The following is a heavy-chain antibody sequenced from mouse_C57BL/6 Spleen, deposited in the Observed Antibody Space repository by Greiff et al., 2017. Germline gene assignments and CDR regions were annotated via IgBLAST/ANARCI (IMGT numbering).Heavy chain of an antibody. Sequence: VQLQQSVAELVRPGASVKLSCTASGFNINNSEMHWVKQRPEQGLEWIGTIDPANGNPKYAPKFQGTATLTAATSSNTDYLQLRSLTSESTAIDYCASTDCYAMGDWGQGTSVTVSS. CDR3: ASTDCYAMGD. CDR2: IDPANGNP. CDR1: GFNINNSE. D-gene: IGHD4-1*02. J-gene: IGHJ4*01. V-gene: IGHV14-3*01.